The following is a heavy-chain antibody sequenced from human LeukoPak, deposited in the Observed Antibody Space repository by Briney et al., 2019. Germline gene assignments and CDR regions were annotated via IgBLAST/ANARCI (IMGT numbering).Heavy chain of an antibody. CDR2: ISRASESI. Sequence: PSGTLSLTCAVSGGSISSSNWWSWVRQPPGKGLEWVSIISRASESIFYADSVKGRFTISRDNAKNSLYLQMNGLRAGDTAVYYCARGATDVTRWFDPWGQGTRVTVSS. D-gene: IGHD1-1*01. V-gene: IGHV3-21*01. CDR1: GGSISSSN. J-gene: IGHJ5*02. CDR3: ARGATDVTRWFDP.